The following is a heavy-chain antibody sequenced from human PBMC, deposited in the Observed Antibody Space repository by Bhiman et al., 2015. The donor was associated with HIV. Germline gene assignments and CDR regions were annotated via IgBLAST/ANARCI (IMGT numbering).Heavy chain of an antibody. V-gene: IGHV3-9*01. CDR1: GFTFDDYA. D-gene: IGHD3-22*01. Sequence: EVQLVESGGGLVQPGRSLRLSCAVSGFTFDDYAMHWVRQAPGKGLEWVSGISWNSGGIDYADSVKGRFTISRDNAKNSLYLQMNSLRAEDTALYYCVRASRIVVVVAAFDIWGLGTMVTVSS. CDR3: VRASRIVVVVAAFDI. J-gene: IGHJ3*02. CDR2: ISWNSGGI.